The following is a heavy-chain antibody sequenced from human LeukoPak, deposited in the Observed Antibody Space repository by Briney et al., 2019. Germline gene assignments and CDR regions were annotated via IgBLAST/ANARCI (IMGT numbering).Heavy chain of an antibody. D-gene: IGHD3-22*01. J-gene: IGHJ4*02. CDR2: IYYSGST. CDR3: AGGGDSSGYYYDY. V-gene: IGHV4-61*08. Sequence: SETLSLTCTVSGGSISSGDYYWSWIRQPPGKGLEWIGYIYYSGSTNYNPSLKSRVTISVDTSKNQFSLKLSSVTAADTAVYYCAGGGDSSGYYYDYWGQGTLVTVSS. CDR1: GGSISSGDYY.